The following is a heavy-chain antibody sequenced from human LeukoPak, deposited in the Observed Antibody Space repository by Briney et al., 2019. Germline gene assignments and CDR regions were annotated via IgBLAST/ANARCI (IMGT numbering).Heavy chain of an antibody. D-gene: IGHD6-6*01. CDR2: IRYDGSNK. V-gene: IGHV3-30*02. J-gene: IGHJ4*02. Sequence: GGSLRLSCAASGFTFSSYGMHWVRQAPGKGLEWVAFIRYDGSNKYYADSVKGRFTISRDNSKNTLYLQMNSLRAEDTAVYYCARGIAARHPFDYWGQGTLVTVSS. CDR1: GFTFSSYG. CDR3: ARGIAARHPFDY.